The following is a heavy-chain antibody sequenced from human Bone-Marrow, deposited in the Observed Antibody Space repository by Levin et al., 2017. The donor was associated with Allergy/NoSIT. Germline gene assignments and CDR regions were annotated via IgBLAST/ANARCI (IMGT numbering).Heavy chain of an antibody. V-gene: IGHV3-21*04. Sequence: GESLKISCAASGFNFSIYGMNWVRQAPGKGLEWVSSISSSSSNIYHADSLKGRFTISRDNAKNSLYLQMKSLRAEDTAVYYCARDRMNGILTNYGMDVWGQGTTVTVSS. J-gene: IGHJ6*02. D-gene: IGHD3-9*01. CDR2: ISSSSSNI. CDR1: GFNFSIYG. CDR3: ARDRMNGILTNYGMDV.